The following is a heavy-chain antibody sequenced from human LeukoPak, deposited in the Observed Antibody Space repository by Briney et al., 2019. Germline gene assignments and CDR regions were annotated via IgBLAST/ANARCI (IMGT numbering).Heavy chain of an antibody. Sequence: GGSLRLSCAASGFTFSSYAMHWVRQAPGKGLEWVAVISYDGSNKYYADSVKGRFTISRDNSKNTLYLQMNSLRAEDTAVYYCARVDRSGSFLYYYYGMDVWGQGTTVTVS. CDR2: ISYDGSNK. V-gene: IGHV3-30-3*01. J-gene: IGHJ6*02. CDR1: GFTFSSYA. CDR3: ARVDRSGSFLYYYYGMDV. D-gene: IGHD3-10*01.